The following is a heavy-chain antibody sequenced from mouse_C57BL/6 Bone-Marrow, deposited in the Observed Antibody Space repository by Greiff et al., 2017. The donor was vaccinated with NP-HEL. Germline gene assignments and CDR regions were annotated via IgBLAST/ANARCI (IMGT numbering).Heavy chain of an antibody. CDR1: GFTFSDFY. CDR3: ARDAPNDMDY. V-gene: IGHV7-1*01. J-gene: IGHJ4*01. CDR2: SRNKANDYTT. Sequence: EVQRVESGGGLVQSGRSLRLSCATSGFTFSDFYMEWVRQAPGKGLEWIAASRNKANDYTTEYSASVKGRFIVSRDTSQSILYLQMNALRAEDTAIYYCARDAPNDMDYWGQGTSVTVSS.